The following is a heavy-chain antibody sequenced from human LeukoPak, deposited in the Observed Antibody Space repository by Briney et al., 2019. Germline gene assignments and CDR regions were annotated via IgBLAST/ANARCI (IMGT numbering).Heavy chain of an antibody. D-gene: IGHD2-15*01. Sequence: GGSLRLSCAASGFTFSNYWMHWVRQAPGKGLVWVSRINSDGSSTSYAYSVKGRFTISRDNAKNTLYLQLNSMRAEDTAVYYCARGGFCSGGSCPVDYYYYMDVWGKGTTVTVSS. V-gene: IGHV3-74*01. CDR1: GFTFSNYW. CDR2: INSDGSST. J-gene: IGHJ6*03. CDR3: ARGGFCSGGSCPVDYYYYMDV.